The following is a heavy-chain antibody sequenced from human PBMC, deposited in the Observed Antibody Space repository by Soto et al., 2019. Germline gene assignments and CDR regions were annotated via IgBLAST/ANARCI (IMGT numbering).Heavy chain of an antibody. D-gene: IGHD3-9*01. CDR1: GGSISSGDYF. J-gene: IGHJ6*02. CDR2: ISSIGST. CDR3: ARGLVIRPYYYHGMDV. V-gene: IGHV4-30-4*01. Sequence: TLSLTCTVSGGSISSGDYFWSWIRQSPGKGLEWIGYISSIGSTYYNPSLKSRVSVSRDTSKNQFSLKLSSVTTTDTAVYYCARGLVIRPYYYHGMDVRGQGTTVTVSS.